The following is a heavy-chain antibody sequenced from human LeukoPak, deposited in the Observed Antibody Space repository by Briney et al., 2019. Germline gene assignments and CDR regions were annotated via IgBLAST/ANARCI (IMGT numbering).Heavy chain of an antibody. CDR3: AKETKYYSDSSGRDGFDI. D-gene: IGHD3-22*01. V-gene: IGHV3-48*03. CDR2: ISSSGSTT. Sequence: GGSLRLSCAASGFTFSTYEMNWVRQAPGKGLEWVSYISSSGSTTYYADSVKGRFAISRDNAKNSLYLQMNGLRAEDTAVYYCAKETKYYSDSSGRDGFDIWGQGTMVTVSS. J-gene: IGHJ3*02. CDR1: GFTFSTYE.